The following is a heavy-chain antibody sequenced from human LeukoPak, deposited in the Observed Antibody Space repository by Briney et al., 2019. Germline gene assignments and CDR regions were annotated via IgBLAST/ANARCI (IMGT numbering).Heavy chain of an antibody. Sequence: PGGSLRLSCAASGFTFNIYAMSWVRQAPGKGLEWVSSITSSGDVTFYADSVKERFTISRDNSKNTLYLQMSRLRAEDTAVYYCAKDRPNYHESNGHYYRPNGDYWGQGTLVTVSS. D-gene: IGHD3-22*01. V-gene: IGHV3-23*01. CDR2: ITSSGDVT. J-gene: IGHJ4*02. CDR1: GFTFNIYA. CDR3: AKDRPNYHESNGHYYRPNGDY.